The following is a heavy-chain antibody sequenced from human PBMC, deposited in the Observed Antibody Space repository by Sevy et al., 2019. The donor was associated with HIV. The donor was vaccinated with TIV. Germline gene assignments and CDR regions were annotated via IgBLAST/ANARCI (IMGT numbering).Heavy chain of an antibody. J-gene: IGHJ4*02. Sequence: GGSLRLSCTASGFTFSNAWMTWVRQAPGKGLEWVGRIRSIGDGGTTDYAAPVKERFTISRDDSKNTLSLQMNSLKNEDTAVYYCTTGGTFGGVIVDFWGRGTLVTVSS. CDR3: TTGGTFGGVIVDF. CDR1: GFTFSNAW. CDR2: IRSIGDGGTT. V-gene: IGHV3-15*01. D-gene: IGHD3-16*02.